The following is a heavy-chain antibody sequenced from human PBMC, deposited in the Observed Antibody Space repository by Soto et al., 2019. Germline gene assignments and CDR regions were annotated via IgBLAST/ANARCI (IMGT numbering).Heavy chain of an antibody. D-gene: IGHD3-22*01. J-gene: IGHJ3*02. CDR1: GGSISSSSYY. V-gene: IGHV4-39*01. CDR2: IYYSGST. CDR3: ARRHYDSSGYYKDAFDI. Sequence: LSLTCTVSGGSISSSSYYWGWILQPPGKGLEWIGSIYYSGSTYYNPSLKSRVTISVDTSKNQFSLKLSSVTAADTAVYYCARRHYDSSGYYKDAFDIWGQGTMVTVSS.